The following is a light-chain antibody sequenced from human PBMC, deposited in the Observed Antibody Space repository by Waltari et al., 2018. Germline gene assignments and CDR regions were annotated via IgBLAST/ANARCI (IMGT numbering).Light chain of an antibody. Sequence: DIVMTQSPDSLAASLGERVTINCTLSQSLLSNANTFLGWYQQKPGKPPKLLLYWASTRESGVPDRFRGSGSGTDFTLTISSLQAEDVAVYYCQQYYSAPPTFGQGTKVEIK. CDR1: QSLLSNANTF. CDR2: WAS. CDR3: QQYYSAPPT. J-gene: IGKJ1*01. V-gene: IGKV4-1*01.